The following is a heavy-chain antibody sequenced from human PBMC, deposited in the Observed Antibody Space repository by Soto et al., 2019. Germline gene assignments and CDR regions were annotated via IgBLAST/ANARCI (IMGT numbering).Heavy chain of an antibody. J-gene: IGHJ6*04. CDR1: GYRFSSYW. CDR2: IYPGDSDT. Sequence: RGESLKISCKGSGYRFSSYWIAWVRQMPGKGLEWMGIIYPGDSDTRYSPSFQGQLTFSVAKSNNTPYLQWSSLKDWETAMYDSAREGSNGGYYYYGMGVWGRGTGVTVAS. V-gene: IGHV5-51*01. CDR3: AREGSNGGYYYYGMGV. D-gene: IGHD2-8*01.